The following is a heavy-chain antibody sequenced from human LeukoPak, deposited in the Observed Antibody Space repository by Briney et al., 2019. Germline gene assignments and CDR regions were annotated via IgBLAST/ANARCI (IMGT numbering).Heavy chain of an antibody. CDR2: INHSGST. D-gene: IGHD3-22*01. V-gene: IGHV4-39*07. J-gene: IGHJ3*02. Sequence: SETLSLTCTVSGGSISSGGYYWSWIRQPPGKGLEWIGEINHSGSTNYNPSLKSRVTISVDTSKNQFSLKLSSVTAADTAVYYCARWDYYDSSGFPNAFDIWGQGTMVTVSS. CDR3: ARWDYYDSSGFPNAFDI. CDR1: GGSISSGGYY.